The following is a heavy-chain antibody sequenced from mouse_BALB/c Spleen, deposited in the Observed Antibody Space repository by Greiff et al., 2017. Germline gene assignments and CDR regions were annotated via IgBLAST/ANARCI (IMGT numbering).Heavy chain of an antibody. J-gene: IGHJ2*01. Sequence: EVMLVESGGGLVRPGGSRKLSCEASGFTFSTFGRNWVRQAPEKGLEWVAYISSGSSTIYYADTVKGRFTTSRDNPKNTLFLQMTSLRSEDTAMYYCAGGTTRYYFDYWGQGTTLTVSS. CDR1: GFTFSTFG. D-gene: IGHD1-1*01. V-gene: IGHV5-17*02. CDR3: AGGTTRYYFDY. CDR2: ISSGSSTI.